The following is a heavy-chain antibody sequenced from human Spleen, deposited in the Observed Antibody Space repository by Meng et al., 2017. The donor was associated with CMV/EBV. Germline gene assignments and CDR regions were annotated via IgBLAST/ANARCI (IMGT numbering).Heavy chain of an antibody. J-gene: IGHJ4*02. D-gene: IGHD1-1*01. Sequence: EXQLVEXXXDAVKPGXSLRLSCAGSGFTFSNAWMSWVRQAPGKGLEWVGRIKSKTDGETADYNAPVKGRFTISRDDSKNTLYLQMNSLKTEDTAIYYCIWNDLGDYWGQGTLVTVSS. V-gene: IGHV3-15*01. CDR2: IKSKTDGETA. CDR3: IWNDLGDY. CDR1: GFTFSNAW.